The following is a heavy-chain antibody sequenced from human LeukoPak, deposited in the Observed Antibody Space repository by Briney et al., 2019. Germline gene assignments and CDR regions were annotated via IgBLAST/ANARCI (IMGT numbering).Heavy chain of an antibody. CDR1: GLTFTNYG. V-gene: IGHV3-23*01. D-gene: IGHD3-10*01. CDR2: INAGGGSA. Sequence: GGSLRLSCAASGLTFTNYGMSWVRQAPGKGLEWVSGINAGGGSAYADSVKGRFTISRDNAKNSLFLQMNTLKAEDTAVYYCARLELGWGAYYYYGMDIWGQGTTVTVSS. J-gene: IGHJ6*02. CDR3: ARLELGWGAYYYYGMDI.